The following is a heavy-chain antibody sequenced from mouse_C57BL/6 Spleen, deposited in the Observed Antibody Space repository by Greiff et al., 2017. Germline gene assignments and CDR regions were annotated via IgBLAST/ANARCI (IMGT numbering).Heavy chain of an antibody. Sequence: VQLQQSGPELVKPGASVKISCKASGYTFTDYYMNWVKQSHGKSLEWIGDINPNNGGTSYNQKFKGKATLTVDKSSSTAYMELRSLTSEDSAVYYCARRKRFLPHYAMDYWGQGTSVTVSS. CDR1: GYTFTDYY. CDR3: ARRKRFLPHYAMDY. V-gene: IGHV1-26*01. J-gene: IGHJ4*01. CDR2: INPNNGGT.